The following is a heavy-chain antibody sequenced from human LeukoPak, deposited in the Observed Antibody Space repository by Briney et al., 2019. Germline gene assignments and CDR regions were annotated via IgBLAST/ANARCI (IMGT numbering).Heavy chain of an antibody. Sequence: GRSLRLSCAASGFTFSSHGMHWVRQAPGKGLEWVAVIWYDGSNKYYADSVKGRFTISRDNSKNTLYLQMNSLRAEDTAVYYCARDYSNYGSGSYFYGMDVWGQGTTVAVSS. V-gene: IGHV3-33*01. CDR1: GFTFSSHG. CDR2: IWYDGSNK. D-gene: IGHD3-10*01. CDR3: ARDYSNYGSGSYFYGMDV. J-gene: IGHJ6*02.